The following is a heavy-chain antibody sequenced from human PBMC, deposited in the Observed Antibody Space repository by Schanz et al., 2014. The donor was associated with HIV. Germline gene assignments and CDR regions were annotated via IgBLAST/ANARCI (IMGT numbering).Heavy chain of an antibody. CDR1: GGTFSSYA. V-gene: IGHV1-8*02. Sequence: QVQLVQSGAEVKKPGSSVKVSCKASGGTFSSYAISWVRQATGQGLEWMGWMNPKSGNTDYAQKFRGRVTMTRDTSTSTAYMELSSLRSEDTAVYYCARGSYYGSETYRQEYFQQWGQGTLVTVSS. J-gene: IGHJ1*01. CDR3: ARGSYYGSETYRQEYFQQ. CDR2: MNPKSGNT. D-gene: IGHD3-10*01.